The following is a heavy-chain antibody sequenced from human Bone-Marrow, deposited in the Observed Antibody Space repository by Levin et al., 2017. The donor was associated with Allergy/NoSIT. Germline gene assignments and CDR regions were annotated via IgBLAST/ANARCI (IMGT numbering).Heavy chain of an antibody. Sequence: GESLKISCAASGFTVRNYTRWFRQAPGKGLEWVSLIYSGGDTRYADSVKGRFTISRDTSKNTLSLQMNSLRTDDTAGYYCARDGGVTVGGDYWGQGTLVTVSS. CDR1: GFTVRNY. CDR2: IYSGGDT. J-gene: IGHJ4*02. D-gene: IGHD1-26*01. CDR3: ARDGGVTVGGDY. V-gene: IGHV3-53*01.